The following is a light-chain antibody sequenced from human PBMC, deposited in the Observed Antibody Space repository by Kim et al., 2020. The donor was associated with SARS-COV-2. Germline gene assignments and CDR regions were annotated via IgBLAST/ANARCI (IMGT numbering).Light chain of an antibody. CDR3: QQYSSYSWT. J-gene: IGKJ1*01. CDR2: EAS. Sequence: ASVGDRVTTTCRASQGISNWLAWYQQKPAWAPKLLISEASSLASGVPSRFSGSGSGTEFTLTISSLQPDDFATYYCQQYSSYSWTFGQGTKVDIK. V-gene: IGKV1-5*01. CDR1: QGISNW.